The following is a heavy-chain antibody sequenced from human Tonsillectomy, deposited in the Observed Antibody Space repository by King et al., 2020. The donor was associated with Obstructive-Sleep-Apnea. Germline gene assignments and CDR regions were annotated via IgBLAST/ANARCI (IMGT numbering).Heavy chain of an antibody. V-gene: IGHV4-39*07. CDR1: GGSISSSSYY. Sequence: QLQESGPGLVKPSETLSLTCTVSGGSISSSSYYWGWIRQPPGKGLEWIGSIYYSGSTYYNTSLKSRVTISVDTSKNQFSLKLSSVTAADTAVYYCARVRGVGLFDYWGQGTLVTVSS. CDR2: IYYSGST. CDR3: ARVRGVGLFDY. D-gene: IGHD3-10*01. J-gene: IGHJ4*02.